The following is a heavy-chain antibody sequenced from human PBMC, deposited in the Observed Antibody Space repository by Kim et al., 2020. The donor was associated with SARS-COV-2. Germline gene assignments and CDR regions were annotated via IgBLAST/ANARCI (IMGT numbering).Heavy chain of an antibody. CDR3: ARVPKLGLVLRGGRWYFDL. CDR2: ISSSSSYI. D-gene: IGHD6-6*01. J-gene: IGHJ2*01. Sequence: GGSLRLSCAASGFTFSSYSMNWVRQAPGKGLEWVSSISSSSSYIYYADSVKGRFTISRDNAKNSLYLQMNSLRAEDTAVYYCARVPKLGLVLRGGRWYFDLWGRGTLVTVSS. V-gene: IGHV3-21*01. CDR1: GFTFSSYS.